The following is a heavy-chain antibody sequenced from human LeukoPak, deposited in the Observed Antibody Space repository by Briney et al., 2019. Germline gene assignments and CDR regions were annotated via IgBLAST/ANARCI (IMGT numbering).Heavy chain of an antibody. V-gene: IGHV4-34*01. CDR2: INHSGST. Sequence: SETLSLTCAVYGGSFSGYYWSWIRQPPGKGLEWIGEINHSGSTNYNPSLKSRVTISVDTSKNQFSLKLSSVTAADTAVYYCARGGPAYYDFWSGYLSYFDYWGQGTLVTVSS. CDR1: GGSFSGYY. D-gene: IGHD3-3*01. CDR3: ARGGPAYYDFWSGYLSYFDY. J-gene: IGHJ4*02.